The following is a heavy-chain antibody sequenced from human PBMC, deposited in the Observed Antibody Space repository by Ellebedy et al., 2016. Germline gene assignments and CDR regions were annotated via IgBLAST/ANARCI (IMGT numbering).Heavy chain of an antibody. CDR1: GFTFSSYW. D-gene: IGHD6-13*01. Sequence: GGSLRLSCAASGFTFSSYWMHWVRQAPGKGLVWVSRINTDGSNTNYADSVKGRFTISRDNAKNTLSLQMNSLRAEDTAVYYCAISGIAAAAPQNGMDVWGQGTTVTVSS. CDR3: AISGIAAAAPQNGMDV. J-gene: IGHJ6*02. V-gene: IGHV3-74*01. CDR2: INTDGSNT.